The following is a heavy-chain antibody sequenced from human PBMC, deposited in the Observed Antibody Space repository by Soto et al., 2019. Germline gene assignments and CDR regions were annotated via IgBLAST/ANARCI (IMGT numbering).Heavy chain of an antibody. CDR1: GGSFSGYY. Sequence: LSLTCAVYGGSFSGYYWSWIRQPPGKGLEWIGEINHSGSTNYNPSLKSRVTISVDTSKNQFSLKLSSVTAADTAVYYCAATKRWSIAAAARKFDHWGQGTLVTVFS. J-gene: IGHJ4*02. V-gene: IGHV4-34*01. CDR3: AATKRWSIAAAARKFDH. D-gene: IGHD6-13*01. CDR2: INHSGST.